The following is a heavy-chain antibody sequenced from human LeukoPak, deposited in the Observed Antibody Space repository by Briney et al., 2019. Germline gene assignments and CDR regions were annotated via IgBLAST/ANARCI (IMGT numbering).Heavy chain of an antibody. D-gene: IGHD2-8*01. CDR2: ISGSGGST. CDR3: ATRMYYFDY. Sequence: PGGSLRLSCATSGFTLSNYAMSWVRQAPGKGLEWVSAISGSGGSTYYADSVKGRFTISRDNSKNTLYLQMNSLRAEDTAVYYCATRMYYFDYWGQGTLVTVSS. CDR1: GFTLSNYA. J-gene: IGHJ4*02. V-gene: IGHV3-23*01.